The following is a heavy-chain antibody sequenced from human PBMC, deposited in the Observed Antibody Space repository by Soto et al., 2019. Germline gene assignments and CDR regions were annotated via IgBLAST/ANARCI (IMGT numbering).Heavy chain of an antibody. CDR3: ARDRVPDAPGQLDV. V-gene: IGHV4-4*02. CDR2: IYHSGST. Sequence: PSETLSLTCAVSGGSISSSNWWSWVRQPPGKGLEWIGEIYHSGSTNYNPSLKSRVTISVDKSKNQFSLKLSSVTAADTAVYYCARDRVPDAPGQLDVWGQGTKVTVSS. J-gene: IGHJ6*02. D-gene: IGHD2-2*01. CDR1: GGSISSSNW.